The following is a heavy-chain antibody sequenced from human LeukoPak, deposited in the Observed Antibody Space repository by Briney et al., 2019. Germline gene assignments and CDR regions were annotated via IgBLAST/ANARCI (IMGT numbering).Heavy chain of an antibody. J-gene: IGHJ1*01. Sequence: GGSLRLSCAASGFTFSSYGMSWVRQAPGKGLEWVSAISGSGGSTYYADSVKGRFTISRDNSKNTLYLQMNSLRPEDTAVYYCARARSIVGVSPFQHWGQGTLVTVSS. CDR2: ISGSGGST. CDR1: GFTFSSYG. CDR3: ARARSIVGVSPFQH. V-gene: IGHV3-23*01. D-gene: IGHD1-26*01.